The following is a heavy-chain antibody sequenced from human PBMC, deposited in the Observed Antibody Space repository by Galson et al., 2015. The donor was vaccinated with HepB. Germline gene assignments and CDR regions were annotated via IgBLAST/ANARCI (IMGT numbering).Heavy chain of an antibody. CDR2: ISYSGNT. CDR3: ARVGHPPTDYYYYYYMDV. J-gene: IGHJ6*03. V-gene: IGHV4-30-4*01. D-gene: IGHD3-10*01. Sequence: TLSLTCTVSGGSISSGDYYWTWIRQPPGKGLEWIGYISYSGNTYYSPSLKSRLTISVDTSKNQFSLKLSSVTAADTAGYYCARVGHPPTDYYYYYYMDVWGKGTTVTVSS. CDR1: GGSISSGDYY.